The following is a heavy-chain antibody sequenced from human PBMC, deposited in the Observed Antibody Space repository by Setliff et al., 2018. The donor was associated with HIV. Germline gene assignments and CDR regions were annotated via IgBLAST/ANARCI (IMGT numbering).Heavy chain of an antibody. J-gene: IGHJ4*02. CDR2: ISSSGSYR. CDR3: ARDTFLAQGFWSGYYSDY. Sequence: GGSLRLSCAASGFTFSSYSMNWVRQAPGKGLEWVSSISSSGSYRYYADSVKGRFTISRDNAKNSVYLQMNSLRAEDTAVYYCARDTFLAQGFWSGYYSDYWGQGTPVTVSS. CDR1: GFTFSSYS. D-gene: IGHD3-3*01. V-gene: IGHV3-21*01.